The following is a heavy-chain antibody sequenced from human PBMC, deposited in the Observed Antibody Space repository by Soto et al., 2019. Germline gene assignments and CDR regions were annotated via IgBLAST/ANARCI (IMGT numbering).Heavy chain of an antibody. J-gene: IGHJ4*02. V-gene: IGHV2-5*02. CDR2: ISWDDDK. Sequence: QITLKESGPTLVKPTQTLTLTCTFSGFSLSTSGVGVGWIRQPPGKALEWLALISWDDDKRYSTALKSRLTITKDTSKNQVVLTMTNMDPVDTATYYCAHRRYSGSNFDYWGQGNLVTVSS. CDR1: GFSLSTSGVG. D-gene: IGHD1-26*01. CDR3: AHRRYSGSNFDY.